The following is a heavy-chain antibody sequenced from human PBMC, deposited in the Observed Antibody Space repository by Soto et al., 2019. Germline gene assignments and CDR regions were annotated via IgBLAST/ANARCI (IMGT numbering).Heavy chain of an antibody. CDR2: IYYSGST. D-gene: IGHD3-22*01. CDR1: GGSISSGDYY. CDR3: ARGGPYYYDSSGYPYFDY. J-gene: IGHJ4*02. V-gene: IGHV4-30-4*01. Sequence: SETLSLTCTVSGGSISSGDYYWSWIRQPPGKGLEWIGYIYYSGSTYYNPSLKSRVTISVDTSKNQFSLKLSSVTAADTAVYYCARGGPYYYDSSGYPYFDYWGQGTLVTVSS.